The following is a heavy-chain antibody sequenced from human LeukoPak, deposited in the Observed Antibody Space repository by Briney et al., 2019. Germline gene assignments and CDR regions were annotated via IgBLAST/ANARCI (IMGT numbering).Heavy chain of an antibody. CDR1: GFTFSSYS. V-gene: IGHV3-21*01. D-gene: IGHD2-2*01. CDR2: ISSSSSYI. J-gene: IGHJ4*02. CDR3: ARDSCSSTSCHIDY. Sequence: GGSLRLSCAASGFTFSSYSMNWVRQAPGKGLEWVSSISSSSSYIYYADSVKGRFTISRDNAKNSLYLQMNSLGAEDTAVYYCARDSCSSTSCHIDYWGQGTLVTVSS.